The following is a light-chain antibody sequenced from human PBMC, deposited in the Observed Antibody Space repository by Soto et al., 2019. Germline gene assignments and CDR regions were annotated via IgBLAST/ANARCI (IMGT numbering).Light chain of an antibody. Sequence: EVVMTQSPASLSVSPGERATLSCRASQSVSSHLAWYQQKPGQAPRLLIYGASTRATGVPARFSGSGSGTAFTLTISSLLSEDFADYYCQQYNTWQPLSFGGGTKVAIK. CDR3: QQYNTWQPLS. J-gene: IGKJ4*01. V-gene: IGKV3-15*01. CDR2: GAS. CDR1: QSVSSH.